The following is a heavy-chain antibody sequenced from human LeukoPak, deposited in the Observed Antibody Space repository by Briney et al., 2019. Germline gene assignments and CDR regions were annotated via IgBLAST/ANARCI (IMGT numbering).Heavy chain of an antibody. J-gene: IGHJ3*02. Sequence: ASVKVSCKASGYTFTGYYMHWVRQAPGQGLEWMGWINPNSGGTNYAQKFQGRVTMTRDTSISTAYMELSRLRSDDTAVYYCARYDSSLDAFDIWGQGTMVTVSS. D-gene: IGHD3-22*01. V-gene: IGHV1-2*02. CDR3: ARYDSSLDAFDI. CDR2: INPNSGGT. CDR1: GYTFTGYY.